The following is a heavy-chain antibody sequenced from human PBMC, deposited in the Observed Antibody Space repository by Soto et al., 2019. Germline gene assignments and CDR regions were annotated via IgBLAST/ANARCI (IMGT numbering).Heavy chain of an antibody. CDR2: MNPNSGNT. J-gene: IGHJ3*01. V-gene: IGHV1-8*01. CDR1: GYTFTSYD. D-gene: IGHD3-16*02. Sequence: ASVQVSCKASGYTFTSYDINWVRQATGQGLEWMGWMNPNSGNTGYAQKFQGRVTMTRNTSISTAYMELSSLRSEDTAVYYCARGWGGFGGVIVIINRYAFDFGVQGTMVTVAS. CDR3: ARGWGGFGGVIVIINRYAFDF.